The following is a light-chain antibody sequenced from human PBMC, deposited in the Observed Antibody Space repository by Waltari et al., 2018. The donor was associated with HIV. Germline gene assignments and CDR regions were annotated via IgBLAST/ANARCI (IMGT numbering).Light chain of an antibody. CDR1: SSDVGDYNY. V-gene: IGLV2-14*01. Sequence: QSALTQPASVSGSPGQSITISCTGTSSDVGDYNYVSWYHQHPGKAPKLTIYDVSNRPSGVSKRFSGSKSGNTASLTISGLQTEDEADYYCSSYTSSSTRVFGTGTKVTVL. CDR2: DVS. J-gene: IGLJ1*01. CDR3: SSYTSSSTRV.